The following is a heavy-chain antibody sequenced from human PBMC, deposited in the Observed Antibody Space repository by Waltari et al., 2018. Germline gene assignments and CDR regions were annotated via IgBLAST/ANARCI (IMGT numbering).Heavy chain of an antibody. Sequence: QVHVVESGGGVVQPGGSLRLSCAASGFTLGKYGMHWVRQAPGKGLEWVAFIQYDGSIKNYADSVKGRFTISRENSKNTLYLEMKSLRAEDTAVYYCAREYSRICFHALDGWGQGTAVTVSS. J-gene: IGHJ6*02. CDR2: IQYDGSIK. V-gene: IGHV3-30*02. CDR1: GFTLGKYG. D-gene: IGHD6-13*01. CDR3: AREYSRICFHALDG.